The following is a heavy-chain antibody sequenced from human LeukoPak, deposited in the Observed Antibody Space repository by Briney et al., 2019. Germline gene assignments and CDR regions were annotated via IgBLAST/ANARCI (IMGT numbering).Heavy chain of an antibody. Sequence: PGGSLRLSCAVSGFTVSSNYMSWVRQAPGKGLEWVSVIYSGTNTYYADSVKGRFTISRDNSKNTLYLQVNSLRAEDTAVYYCARGHADYSGSWYGRFDYWGQGTLVTVSS. CDR2: IYSGTNT. CDR3: ARGHADYSGSWYGRFDY. V-gene: IGHV3-53*01. CDR1: GFTVSSNY. D-gene: IGHD6-13*01. J-gene: IGHJ4*02.